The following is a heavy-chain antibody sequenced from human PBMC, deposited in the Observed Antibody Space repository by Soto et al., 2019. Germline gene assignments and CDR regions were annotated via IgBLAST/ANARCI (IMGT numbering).Heavy chain of an antibody. CDR1: GFTFSSYA. Sequence: GGSLRLSCAASGFTFSSYAMSWVRQAPGKGLEWVSAISGSGGSTYYADSVKGRFTISRDNSKNTLYLQMNSLRAEDTAVYYCATDRSVAATENYYYGMDVWGQGTTVTVSS. CDR2: ISGSGGST. J-gene: IGHJ6*02. V-gene: IGHV3-23*01. D-gene: IGHD2-15*01. CDR3: ATDRSVAATENYYYGMDV.